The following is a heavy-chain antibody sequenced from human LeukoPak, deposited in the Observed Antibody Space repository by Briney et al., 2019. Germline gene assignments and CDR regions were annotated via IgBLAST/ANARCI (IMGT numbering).Heavy chain of an antibody. CDR3: ARGHSGYDYVSNWFDP. V-gene: IGHV3-11*01. CDR2: ISSSGSTI. D-gene: IGHD5-12*01. Sequence: GGSLRLSCAASGFTFSDYYMSWIRQAPGKGLEWVSYISSSGSTIYYADSVKGRFTISRDNAKNSLYLKMNSLRAEDTAVYYCARGHSGYDYVSNWFDPWGQGTLVTVSS. CDR1: GFTFSDYY. J-gene: IGHJ5*02.